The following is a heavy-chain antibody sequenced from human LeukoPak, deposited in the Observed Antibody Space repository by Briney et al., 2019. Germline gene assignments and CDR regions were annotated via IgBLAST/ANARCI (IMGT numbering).Heavy chain of an antibody. CDR2: IYYSGST. V-gene: IGHV4-61*05. J-gene: IGHJ4*02. CDR1: GDSISRSSYY. Sequence: KSSENLSLTCTVSGDSISRSSYYWSWIRQPPGKGLEWIGYIYYSGSTNYHPSLKSRVTISVDTSKNQFSLKLSSVTAADTAVYYCARGRLDYWGQGTLVTVSS. CDR3: ARGRLDY.